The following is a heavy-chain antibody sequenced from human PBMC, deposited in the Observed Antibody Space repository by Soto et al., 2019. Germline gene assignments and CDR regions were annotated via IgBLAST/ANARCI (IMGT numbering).Heavy chain of an antibody. CDR1: GYTFTTYH. CDR2: FYPRGGST. D-gene: IGHD2-15*01. J-gene: IGHJ6*02. V-gene: IGHV1-46*03. Sequence: ASVKVSCKASGYTFTTYHMHWVRQAPGQGLEWMGIFYPRGGSTTYAQKFQGRVTMTADTSTSTVYMEVSSLRSEDTAVYYCTIELKIVDEYYYYGVDVWGQGTTVTVSS. CDR3: TIELKIVDEYYYYGVDV.